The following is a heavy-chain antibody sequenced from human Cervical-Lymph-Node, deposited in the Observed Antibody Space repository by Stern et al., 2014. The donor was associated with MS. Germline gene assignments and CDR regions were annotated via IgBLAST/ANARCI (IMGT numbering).Heavy chain of an antibody. CDR3: ARGATQAFDP. V-gene: IGHV4-59*01. CDR1: GGSISSYY. CDR2: IYYSGSP. J-gene: IGHJ5*02. Sequence: QVQLQESGPGLVKPSETLSLTCTVSGGSISSYYWSWIRQPPGKGLEWIGYIYYSGSPNYNPSLKSRVTISVDTSKNQFSLKLSSVTAADTAVYYCARGATQAFDPWGQGTLVTVSS.